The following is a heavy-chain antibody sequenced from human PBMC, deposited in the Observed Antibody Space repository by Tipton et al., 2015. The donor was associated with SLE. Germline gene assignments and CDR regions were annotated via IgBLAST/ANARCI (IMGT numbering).Heavy chain of an antibody. CDR1: GGSFSGYS. CDR3: ARGVKERITLVRVRPYYFDY. J-gene: IGHJ4*01. D-gene: IGHD3-10*01. V-gene: IGHV4-34*01. CDR2: TNPSGNT. Sequence: AGLVKPSETLSLTCAVYGGSFSGYSWSWIRQPPGKGLEWIGQTNPSGNTNYNPSLKSRVTISVDTSNNQLSLKLTSVTAADTAAYYCARGVKERITLVRVRPYYFDYWGQGSLVTVSS.